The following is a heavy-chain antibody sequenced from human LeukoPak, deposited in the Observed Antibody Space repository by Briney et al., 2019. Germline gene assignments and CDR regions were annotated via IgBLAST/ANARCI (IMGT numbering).Heavy chain of an antibody. Sequence: KPGGSLRLSCAASGFTFSSYSMNWVRQAPGKGLEWVSSISSSSSYIYYADSVKGRFTISRDNAKNSLYLQMNSLRAEDTALYYCAKAKAMVRGVIEDWGQGTLVTVSS. D-gene: IGHD3-10*01. V-gene: IGHV3-21*04. J-gene: IGHJ4*02. CDR1: GFTFSSYS. CDR2: ISSSSSYI. CDR3: AKAKAMVRGVIED.